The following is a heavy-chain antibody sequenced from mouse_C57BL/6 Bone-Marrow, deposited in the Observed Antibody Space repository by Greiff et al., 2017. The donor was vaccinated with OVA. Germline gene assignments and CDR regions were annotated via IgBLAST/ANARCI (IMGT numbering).Heavy chain of an antibody. V-gene: IGHV1-76*01. Sequence: VQLQESGAELVRPGASVKLSCKASGYTFTDYYITWVKQRPGQGLEWIARIYPGSGNTYYNEKVKGKATLTAEKSSSTAYMQLSSLTSEDSAVYFCARIYYAMDYWGQGTSVTVSS. CDR2: IYPGSGNT. J-gene: IGHJ4*01. CDR3: ARIYYAMDY. CDR1: GYTFTDYY.